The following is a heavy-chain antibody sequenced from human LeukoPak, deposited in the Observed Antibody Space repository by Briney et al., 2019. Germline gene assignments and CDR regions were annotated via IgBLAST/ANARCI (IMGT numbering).Heavy chain of an antibody. V-gene: IGHV3-23*01. Sequence: GGSLRLSCAASGFTFSSYAMSWVRQAPGKGLDWVSAISGSGGSTYYADSVKGRFTISRDNSKNTLYLQMNSLRAEDTAVYYCAKERERWLQLHHDYWGQGTLVTVSS. CDR2: ISGSGGST. CDR3: AKERERWLQLHHDY. J-gene: IGHJ4*02. CDR1: GFTFSSYA. D-gene: IGHD5-24*01.